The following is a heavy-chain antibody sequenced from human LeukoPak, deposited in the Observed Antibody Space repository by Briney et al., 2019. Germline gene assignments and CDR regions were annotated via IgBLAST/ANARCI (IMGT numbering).Heavy chain of an antibody. CDR3: ASSLTFRGDAFDI. CDR1: GFTFSSYG. CDR2: IWYDGSNK. Sequence: GGSLRLSYAASGFTFSSYGMHWVRQAPGKGLEWVAVIWYDGSNKYYADSVKGRFTISRDNSKNTLYLQMNSLRAEDTAVYYCASSLTFRGDAFDIWGQGTMVTVSS. J-gene: IGHJ3*02. V-gene: IGHV3-33*01.